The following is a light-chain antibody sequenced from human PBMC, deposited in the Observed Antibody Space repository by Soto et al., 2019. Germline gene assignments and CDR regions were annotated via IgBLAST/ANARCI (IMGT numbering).Light chain of an antibody. Sequence: DIQMTQSPLSLSASVGESVTITCRASQNITNFLNWYQQKPGKPPRLLIFGTSSLQSGVPSRFRGSRSETDFSLTISGLQPEDFATYSCQQSYRSPLNFGPGTRVA. CDR2: GTS. V-gene: IGKV1-39*01. J-gene: IGKJ3*01. CDR1: QNITNF. CDR3: QQSYRSPLN.